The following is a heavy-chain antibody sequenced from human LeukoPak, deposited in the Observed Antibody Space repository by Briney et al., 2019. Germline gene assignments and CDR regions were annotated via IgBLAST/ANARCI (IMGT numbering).Heavy chain of an antibody. V-gene: IGHV3-74*01. CDR3: ARFSSSWYFYYMDV. CDR2: INSDGSST. CDR1: GFTFSSYW. D-gene: IGHD6-13*01. Sequence: GGSLRLSCAASGFTFSSYWMHWVRQAPGKGLVWVSRINSDGSSTSYADSVKGRFTISRDNAKNTLYPQMNSLRAEDTAVYYCARFSSSWYFYYMDVWGKGTTVTVSS. J-gene: IGHJ6*03.